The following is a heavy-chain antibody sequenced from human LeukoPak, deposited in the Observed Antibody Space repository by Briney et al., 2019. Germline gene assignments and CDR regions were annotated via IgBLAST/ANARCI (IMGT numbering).Heavy chain of an antibody. J-gene: IGHJ6*03. CDR2: INPNSGGT. V-gene: IGHV1-2*02. Sequence: ASVKVSCKASGYTFTAYYMHWVRQAPGQGLEWMGWINPNSGGTNYAQKFQGRVTMTRDTSITTAYMEMSRLRSDDTALYYCATGYDSSGYYPPYYYYYMDVWGKGTTVTVSS. D-gene: IGHD3-22*01. CDR3: ATGYDSSGYYPPYYYYYMDV. CDR1: GYTFTAYY.